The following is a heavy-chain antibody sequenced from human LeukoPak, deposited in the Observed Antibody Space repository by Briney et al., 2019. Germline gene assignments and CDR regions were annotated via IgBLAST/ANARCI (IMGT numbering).Heavy chain of an antibody. CDR3: ARGRWDTGGLHGLDV. J-gene: IGHJ6*02. D-gene: IGHD2-8*02. CDR1: GFTFSSFG. Sequence: GGSLRLSRAASGFTFSSFGMHWVRQAPGKGLEWVAVIRFDGSNKYYADSVKGRFTLSRDNSQNTLYLQGNNLRAEDTAVYCCARGRWDTGGLHGLDVWGQGTTVTVSS. CDR2: IRFDGSNK. V-gene: IGHV3-33*01.